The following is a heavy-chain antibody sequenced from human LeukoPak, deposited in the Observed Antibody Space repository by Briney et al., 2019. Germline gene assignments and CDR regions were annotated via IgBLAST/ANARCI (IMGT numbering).Heavy chain of an antibody. V-gene: IGHV4-39*01. CDR1: GDSTSSSDYY. Sequence: PSETLSLTCTVSGDSTSSSDYYWGWIRQPPGKGLEWIGSIYVSGSTFYNPSLKSRVTISNDTSKNQFSLKLSSVTAADTAVYYCARIVGVTDYFDYWGQGTLVTVSS. J-gene: IGHJ4*02. CDR3: ARIVGVTDYFDY. D-gene: IGHD1-26*01. CDR2: IYVSGST.